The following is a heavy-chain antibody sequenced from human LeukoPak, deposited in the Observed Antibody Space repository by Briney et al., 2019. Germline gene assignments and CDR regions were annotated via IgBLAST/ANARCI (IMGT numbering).Heavy chain of an antibody. CDR2: ISGSGGST. V-gene: IGHV3-23*01. CDR1: GFTFSSYA. D-gene: IGHD6-19*01. CDR3: AKDRRMERWLESFDY. Sequence: GGSLRLSCAASGFTFSSYAMSWVRQAPGKGLEWVSAISGSGGSTYYADSVKGRFTISRDNSKNTLYLQMNSLRAEDTAVYYCAKDRRMERWLESFDYWGQGTLVTVSS. J-gene: IGHJ4*02.